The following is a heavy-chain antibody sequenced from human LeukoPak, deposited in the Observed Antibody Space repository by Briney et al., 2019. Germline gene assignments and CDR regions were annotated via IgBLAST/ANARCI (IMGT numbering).Heavy chain of an antibody. CDR1: SESFSGYF. D-gene: IGHD3-22*01. V-gene: IGHV4-34*01. Sequence: PSETLSLTCAIYSESFSGYFWSWIRQPPGKGLEWIGEIYYSGSTNYNPSLKSRVTISVDTSKNQFSLKLSSVTAADTAVYYCARENPYYDSSGWASPSFDYWGQGTLVTVSS. J-gene: IGHJ4*02. CDR2: IYYSGST. CDR3: ARENPYYDSSGWASPSFDY.